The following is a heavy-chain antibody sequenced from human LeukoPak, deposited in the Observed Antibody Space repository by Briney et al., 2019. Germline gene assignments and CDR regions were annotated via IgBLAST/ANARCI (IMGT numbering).Heavy chain of an antibody. V-gene: IGHV3-23*01. CDR2: ITGSGDTT. D-gene: IGHD6-13*01. CDR1: GFTFSSYA. J-gene: IGHJ4*02. Sequence: PGGSLRLSCAASGFTFSSYAMSWVRQAPGKGLEWVSGITGSGDTTFYADSVKGRFTISRDNSDNTLYLQMNSLRAEDTALYYCAKDYSNIPAPANPLSDYWGQGTLVTVSS. CDR3: AKDYSNIPAPANPLSDY.